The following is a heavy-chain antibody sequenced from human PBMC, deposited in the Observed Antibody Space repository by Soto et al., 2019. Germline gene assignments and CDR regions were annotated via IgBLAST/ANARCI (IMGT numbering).Heavy chain of an antibody. V-gene: IGHV3-30-3*01. CDR3: ARDRYCGGDCYFRGSLDY. CDR2: ISYDGSNK. Sequence: QVQLVESGGGVVQPGRSLKLSCAASGFTFSSYAMHWVRQAPGKGLEWVAVISYDGSNKYYADSVKGRFTISRDNSKNTLYLQMNSLRAEDTAVYYCARDRYCGGDCYFRGSLDYWGQGTLVTVSS. D-gene: IGHD2-21*02. CDR1: GFTFSSYA. J-gene: IGHJ4*02.